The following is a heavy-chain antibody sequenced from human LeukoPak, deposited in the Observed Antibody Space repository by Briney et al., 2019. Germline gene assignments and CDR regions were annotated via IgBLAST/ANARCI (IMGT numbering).Heavy chain of an antibody. V-gene: IGHV5-51*01. J-gene: IGHJ5*02. D-gene: IGHD2-2*01. CDR3: ARHSCSSTSCFTGFDP. CDR2: IYPGDSDT. Sequence: GESLKISCKGSGYSFTSYWIGWVRQMPGKGLEWMGIIYPGDSDTRYSPSFQGQVTISADKSISTAYLQWSSLEASDTAMYYCARHSCSSTSCFTGFDPWGQGTLVTVSS. CDR1: GYSFTSYW.